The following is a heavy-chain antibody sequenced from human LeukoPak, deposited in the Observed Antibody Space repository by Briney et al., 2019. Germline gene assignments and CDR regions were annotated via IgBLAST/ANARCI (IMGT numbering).Heavy chain of an antibody. V-gene: IGHV4-59*08. CDR1: TGLLSSYY. CDR3: ARHGGSLDYFDA. J-gene: IGHJ4*02. Sequence: PSETVSLTRRFCTGLLSSYYWSGIRQSPSRGLEWIGYISHGGTTSYNPSLKRRVTISVDSPKNQFFLRLTSLTAADTVLYYCARHGGSLDYFDAWGPGSLVIVSS. D-gene: IGHD2-15*01. CDR2: ISHGGTT.